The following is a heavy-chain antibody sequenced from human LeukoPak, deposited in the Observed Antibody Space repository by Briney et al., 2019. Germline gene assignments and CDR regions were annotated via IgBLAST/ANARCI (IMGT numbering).Heavy chain of an antibody. J-gene: IGHJ4*02. Sequence: HTGGSLRLSCAASGCTFSTYGMHWVRKTPGKGLEWVAVISFDGSSEYYADSVKGRFTISRDNSKNTLYLQINSLRAEDTAVYYCAKAAGSKAAAGTGYFDYWGQGALVTVSS. D-gene: IGHD6-13*01. V-gene: IGHV3-30*18. CDR1: GCTFSTYG. CDR3: AKAAGSKAAAGTGYFDY. CDR2: ISFDGSSE.